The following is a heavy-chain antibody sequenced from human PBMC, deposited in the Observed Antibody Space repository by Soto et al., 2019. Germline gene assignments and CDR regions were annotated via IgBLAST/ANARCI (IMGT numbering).Heavy chain of an antibody. Sequence: EVQLVESGGGLVQPGGSLRLSCAASGFTFSDHYMDWVRQAPGKGLEWVGRTRNKANSYTTEYAASVKGRFTISRDDSKNSLYLQMNSLKTDDTAVYYCASVSQDVWGQGTTVTVSS. J-gene: IGHJ6*02. CDR3: ASVSQDV. CDR1: GFTFSDHY. CDR2: TRNKANSYTT. V-gene: IGHV3-72*01. D-gene: IGHD3-16*01.